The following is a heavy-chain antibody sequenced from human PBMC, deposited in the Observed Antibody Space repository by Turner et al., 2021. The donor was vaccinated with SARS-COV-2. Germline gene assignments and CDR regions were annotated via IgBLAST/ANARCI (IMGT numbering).Heavy chain of an antibody. CDR1: GFTFSGHS. Sequence: EVQLVESGGGLVKPGGSLRLSCAASGFTFSGHSMNWVRQAPGKGLEWVSSISSSSNYIDYADSVKGRFTISRDNAKNSLFLQMNSLRAEDTAVYYCARARWDYYDSSGYYPDAFDIWGQGTMVTVSS. CDR2: ISSSSNYI. D-gene: IGHD3-22*01. CDR3: ARARWDYYDSSGYYPDAFDI. J-gene: IGHJ3*02. V-gene: IGHV3-21*01.